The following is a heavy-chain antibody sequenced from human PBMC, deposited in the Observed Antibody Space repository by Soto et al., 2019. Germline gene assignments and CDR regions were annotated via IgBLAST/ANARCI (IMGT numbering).Heavy chain of an antibody. CDR1: GSSISSYY. CDR3: ARRGYYGSGSYYNVGYGMDV. V-gene: IGHV4-59*08. D-gene: IGHD3-10*01. Sequence: PSETLSLTCTVSGSSISSYYWSWIRQPPGEGLEWIGYIYYSGSTNYNPSLKSRVTISVDTSKNQFSLKLSSVTAADTAVYYCARRGYYGSGSYYNVGYGMDVWGQGTTVT. CDR2: IYYSGST. J-gene: IGHJ6*02.